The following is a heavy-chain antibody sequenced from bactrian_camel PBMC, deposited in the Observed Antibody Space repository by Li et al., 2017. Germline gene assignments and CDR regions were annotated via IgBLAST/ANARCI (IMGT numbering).Heavy chain of an antibody. Sequence: HVQLVESGGGLVQPGGSLRLSCAASGFTFSSYYMSWVRQAPGKGLEWVSSIYGDGSRTYYADSVKGRFTISKDNAKNTLYLQMDSLRPEDTAVYYCAAGGWYRSRGDCPLEWGYNYEGKGTQVTVS. J-gene: IGHJ4*01. D-gene: IGHD6*01. CDR1: GFTFSSYY. CDR2: IYGDGSRT. V-gene: IGHV3-2*01.